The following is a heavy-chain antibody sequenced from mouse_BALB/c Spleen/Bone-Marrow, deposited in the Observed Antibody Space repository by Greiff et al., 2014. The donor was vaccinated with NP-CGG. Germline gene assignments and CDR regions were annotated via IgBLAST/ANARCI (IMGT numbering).Heavy chain of an antibody. CDR2: IDPANGNT. CDR1: GFNIKDTY. V-gene: IGHV14-3*02. CDR3: AIYYYGSSGFAY. J-gene: IGHJ3*01. Sequence: VHVKQSGAELVKPGASVKLSCTASGFNIKDTYMHWVKQRPEQGLEWIGRIDPANGNTRYDLKFQGKATITADTSSNTAYLQLSSLTSEDTAVYYCAIYYYGSSGFAYWGQGTLVTVSA. D-gene: IGHD1-1*01.